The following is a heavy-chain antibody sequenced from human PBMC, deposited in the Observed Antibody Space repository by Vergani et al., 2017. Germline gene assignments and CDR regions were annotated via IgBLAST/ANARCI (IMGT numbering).Heavy chain of an antibody. CDR1: GFTFSDYY. CDR3: ARVGELGSGSYYWYFDL. V-gene: IGHV3-11*04. CDR2: ISSSASTI. D-gene: IGHD1-26*01. Sequence: QVQLVESGGGLVKPGGSLRLSCAASGFTFSDYYMSWIRQAPGRGLEWVSYISSSASTIYYADSVKGRFTISRDNAKSALYLQMNSLRAEDTAVYYCARVGELGSGSYYWYFDLWGRGTLVTVSS. J-gene: IGHJ2*01.